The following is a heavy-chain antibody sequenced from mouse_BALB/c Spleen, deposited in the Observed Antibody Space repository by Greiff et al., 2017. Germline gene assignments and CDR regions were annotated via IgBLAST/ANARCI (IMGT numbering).Heavy chain of an antibody. V-gene: IGHV14-1*02. CDR2: IDPENGNT. CDR1: GFTITDYY. D-gene: IGHD1-1*01. CDR3: AFLLRGYFDD. J-gene: IGHJ1*01. Sequence: EVQLQQSGAELVRPGALVKLSCKASGFTITDYYMHWVKQRPEQGLEWIGWIDPENGNTIYDPKFQGKASITADTSSNTAYLQLSSLTSEDTAVYYSAFLLRGYFDDWGAGTTVTVSS.